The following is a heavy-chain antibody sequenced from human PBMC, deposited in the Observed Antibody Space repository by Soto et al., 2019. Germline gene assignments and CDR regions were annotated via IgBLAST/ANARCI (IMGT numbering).Heavy chain of an antibody. V-gene: IGHV1-46*01. CDR2: IHPTGDT. J-gene: IGHJ1*01. CDR3: VSGSCKTTTCLRDFHN. D-gene: IGHD2-15*01. CDR1: GYKFTTYF. Sequence: QVQLVQSGAEVKKPGASVKVACKASGYKFTTYFIHWVRQAPGQGLEWMGMIHPTGDTGYGPKFRGRVSMTIETTAATAYMELRNLTTEETAIYSSVSGSCKTTTCLRDFHNWGQGTLVTVSS.